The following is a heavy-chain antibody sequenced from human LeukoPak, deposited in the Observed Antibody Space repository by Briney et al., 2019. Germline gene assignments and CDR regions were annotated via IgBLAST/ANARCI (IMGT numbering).Heavy chain of an antibody. V-gene: IGHV3-23*01. J-gene: IGHJ4*02. Sequence: PGGSLRLSCAASGFTFSSYAMTWVRQAPGKGLEWVSAISGSGGSTYYADSVKGRFTISSDNSKNTLYLQMNSLRAEDTAVYYCARGFIQSRESNFDYWGQGTLVTVSS. CDR3: ARGFIQSRESNFDY. CDR1: GFTFSSYA. D-gene: IGHD3-10*01. CDR2: ISGSGGST.